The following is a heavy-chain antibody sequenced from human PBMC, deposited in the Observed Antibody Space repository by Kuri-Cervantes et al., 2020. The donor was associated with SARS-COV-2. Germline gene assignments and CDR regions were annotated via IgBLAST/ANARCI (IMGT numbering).Heavy chain of an antibody. CDR1: GFTFSSYA. D-gene: IGHD2-2*02. V-gene: IGHV3-30-3*01. CDR3: ARNGYCSSTSCYNDGGFDP. Sequence: GESLKISCAASGFTFSSYAMHWVRQAPGEGLEWVAVISYDGSNKYYADSVKGRFTISRDNAKNSLYLQMNSLRAEDTAVYYCARNGYCSSTSCYNDGGFDPWGQGTLVTVSS. CDR2: ISYDGSNK. J-gene: IGHJ5*02.